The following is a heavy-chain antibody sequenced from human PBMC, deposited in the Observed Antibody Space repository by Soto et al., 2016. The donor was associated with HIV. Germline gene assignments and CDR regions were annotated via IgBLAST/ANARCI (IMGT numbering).Heavy chain of an antibody. CDR1: GGSFSSYA. CDR3: ANNPDSDLYSYYYYYYMDV. Sequence: QVQLVQSGAEVKKPGSSVKVSCKASGGSFSSYAISWVRQAPGQGLEWMGRIIPILDKANYAQKFQGRVTITADKSTNTAYMELRSLRSEDTAVYFCANNPDSDLYSYYYYYYMDVWGKGTTVTVSS. D-gene: IGHD6-19*01. J-gene: IGHJ6*03. CDR2: IIPILDKA. V-gene: IGHV1-69*04.